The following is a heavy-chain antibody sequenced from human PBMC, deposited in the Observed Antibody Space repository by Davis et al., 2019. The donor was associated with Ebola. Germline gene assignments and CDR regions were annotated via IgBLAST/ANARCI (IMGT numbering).Heavy chain of an antibody. CDR1: GGSISGYF. CDR2: IYYSGGT. J-gene: IGHJ5*02. CDR3: AGNPGINGNWFDP. D-gene: IGHD1-20*01. Sequence: PSETLSLTCTVSGGSISGYFWSWIRQPPGKGLEWIAYIYYSGGTNYNPSLKSRVTISVDTSKNQFSLKLYSVTAADTAVYYCAGNPGINGNWFDPWGQGTLVTVSS. V-gene: IGHV4-59*08.